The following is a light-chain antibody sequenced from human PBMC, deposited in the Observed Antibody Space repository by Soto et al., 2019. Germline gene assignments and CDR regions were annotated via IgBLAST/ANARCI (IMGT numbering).Light chain of an antibody. CDR2: NNN. CDR3: AAWDGSLNGVL. CDR1: SSDIGSNT. V-gene: IGLV1-44*01. J-gene: IGLJ2*01. Sequence: QSVLTQPPSASGTPGQRVTISCSGGSSDIGSNTVNWYQQVPGTAPKLLIYNNNQRPSGVPDRFSGSRSGTSASLAISGLQSEDEADYYCAAWDGSLNGVLFVGGTKVTVL.